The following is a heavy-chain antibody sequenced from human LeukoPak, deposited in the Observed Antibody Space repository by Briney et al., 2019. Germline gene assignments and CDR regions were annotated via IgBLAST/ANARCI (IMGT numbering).Heavy chain of an antibody. D-gene: IGHD6-6*01. V-gene: IGHV1-46*01. Sequence: GSSVKVSCKASGYTFTSYYMHWVRQAPGQGLEWMGIINPSGGSTSYAQKFQGRVTMARDTSTSTVYMELSSLRSEDTAVYYCARGPGIAAHDYWGQGTLVTVSS. J-gene: IGHJ4*02. CDR1: GYTFTSYY. CDR3: ARGPGIAAHDY. CDR2: INPSGGST.